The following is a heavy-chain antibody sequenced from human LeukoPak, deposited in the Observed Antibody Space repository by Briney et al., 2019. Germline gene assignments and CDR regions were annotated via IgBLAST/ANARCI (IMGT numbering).Heavy chain of an antibody. Sequence: GASVKVSCKASGYTFTSYDINWVRQATGQGLEWMGWMNPNSGNTGYAQKFQGRVTMTRNTSISTAYMELSSLRSDDTAVYYCARDLRSGGYSSTDYWGQGTLVTVSS. D-gene: IGHD6-13*01. CDR2: MNPNSGNT. J-gene: IGHJ4*02. CDR1: GYTFTSYD. V-gene: IGHV1-8*01. CDR3: ARDLRSGGYSSTDY.